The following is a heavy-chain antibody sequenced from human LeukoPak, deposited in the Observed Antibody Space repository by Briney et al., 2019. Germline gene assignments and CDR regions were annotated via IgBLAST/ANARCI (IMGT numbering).Heavy chain of an antibody. CDR2: INPNSGGT. CDR3: ASATLGGEAYYFDY. J-gene: IGHJ4*02. V-gene: IGHV1-2*02. D-gene: IGHD2-21*01. CDR1: GYTFTGYY. Sequence: RASVKVSCQASGYTFTGYYMHWGRQAPGQGLEWMGWINPNSGGTNYAQKFQGRVTMTRDTSISTAYMELSRLRSDDTAVYYCASATLGGEAYYFDYWGQGTLVTVSS.